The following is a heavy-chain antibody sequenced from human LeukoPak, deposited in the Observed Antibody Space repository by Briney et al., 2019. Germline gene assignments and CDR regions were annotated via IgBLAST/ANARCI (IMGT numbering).Heavy chain of an antibody. V-gene: IGHV3-9*03. CDR2: ISWNSGSI. CDR3: AKDSTTSGGWLDY. D-gene: IGHD2-2*01. Sequence: GGSLRLSCAASGFTFSSYAMSWVRQAPGKGLEWVSGISWNSGSIGYADSVKGRFTISRDNAKNSLYLQMNSLRAEDMALYYCAKDSTTSGGWLDYWGQGTLVTVSS. CDR1: GFTFSSYA. J-gene: IGHJ4*02.